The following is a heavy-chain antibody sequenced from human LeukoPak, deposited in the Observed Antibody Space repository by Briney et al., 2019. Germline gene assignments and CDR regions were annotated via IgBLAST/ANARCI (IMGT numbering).Heavy chain of an antibody. CDR2: ISAYNGKT. Sequence: ASVKVSCKASGYTFTNYAIIWVRQAPGQGLEWMAYISAYNGKTEYAQNMQGRVTLTTDTSTNTAYMELSSLRSEDTAVYYCSTGVIAVAGKVFDFWGQGTLVTVSS. V-gene: IGHV1-18*01. D-gene: IGHD6-19*01. CDR3: STGVIAVAGKVFDF. J-gene: IGHJ4*02. CDR1: GYTFTNYA.